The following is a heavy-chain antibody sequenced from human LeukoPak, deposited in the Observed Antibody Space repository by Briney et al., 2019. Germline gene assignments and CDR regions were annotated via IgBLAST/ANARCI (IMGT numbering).Heavy chain of an antibody. CDR3: AREGQGGVRVFWSGFHRGSNWFDP. Sequence: ASVKVSCKASGYTFTSYYMHWVRQAPGQGLEWMGIINPSGGSTSYAQKFQGRVTMTRDTSTSTVYMELSSLRSEDTAVYYCAREGQGGVRVFWSGFHRGSNWFDPWGQGTLVTVSS. V-gene: IGHV1-46*01. CDR1: GYTFTSYY. CDR2: INPSGGST. D-gene: IGHD3-3*01. J-gene: IGHJ5*02.